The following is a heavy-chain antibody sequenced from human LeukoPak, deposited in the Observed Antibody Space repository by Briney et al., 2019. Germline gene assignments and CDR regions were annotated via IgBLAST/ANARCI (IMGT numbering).Heavy chain of an antibody. J-gene: IGHJ4*02. CDR3: ASLPRSGYYYADFDY. CDR1: GFTFTTYW. CDR2: ISSSSSYI. Sequence: GESLRLSCAASGFTFTTYWMSWVRQAPGKGLEWVSYISSSSSYIYYADSVKGRFTISRDNAKNSLYLQMNSLRAEDTAVYYCASLPRSGYYYADFDYWGQGTLVTVSS. D-gene: IGHD3-22*01. V-gene: IGHV3-21*05.